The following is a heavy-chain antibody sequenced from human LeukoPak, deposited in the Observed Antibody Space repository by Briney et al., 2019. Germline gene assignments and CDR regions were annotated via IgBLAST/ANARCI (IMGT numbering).Heavy chain of an antibody. J-gene: IGHJ6*02. CDR2: IYYSGST. D-gene: IGHD3-22*01. CDR1: GGSISSYY. V-gene: IGHV4-59*01. Sequence: PSETLSLTCTVSGGSISSYYWSWIRQPPRKGLEWIGYIYYSGSTNYNPSLKSRVTISVDTSKNQFSLKLSSVTAADTAVYYCARDRYDSSGLYYYYYGMDVWGQGTTVTVSS. CDR3: ARDRYDSSGLYYYYYGMDV.